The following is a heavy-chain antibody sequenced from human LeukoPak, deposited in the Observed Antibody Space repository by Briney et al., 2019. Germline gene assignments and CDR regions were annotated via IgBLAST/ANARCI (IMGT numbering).Heavy chain of an antibody. CDR1: GYTFTGYY. CDR3: AREXVRXHXXYXMDV. Sequence: ASVKVSCKASGYTFTGYYMHWVRQAPGQGLEWMGWINPNSGGTNYAQKFQGRVTMTRDTSISTAYMELSRLRSDDTAVYYCAREXVRXHXXYXMDVWGQGTTVTVS. V-gene: IGHV1-2*02. J-gene: IGHJ6*02. CDR2: INPNSGGT.